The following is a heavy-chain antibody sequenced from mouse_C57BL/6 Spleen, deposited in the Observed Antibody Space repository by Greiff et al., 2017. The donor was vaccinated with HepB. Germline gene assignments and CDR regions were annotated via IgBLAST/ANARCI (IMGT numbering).Heavy chain of an antibody. CDR2: IHPNSGST. Sequence: VQLQQPGAELVKPGASVKLSCKASGYTFTSYWMHWVKQRPGQGLEWIGMIHPNSGSTNYNEKFKSKATLTVDKSSSTAYMQLSSLTSEDSAVYYCARPHLYYGYDGLYFDVWGTGTTVTVSS. J-gene: IGHJ1*03. D-gene: IGHD2-2*01. V-gene: IGHV1-64*01. CDR3: ARPHLYYGYDGLYFDV. CDR1: GYTFTSYW.